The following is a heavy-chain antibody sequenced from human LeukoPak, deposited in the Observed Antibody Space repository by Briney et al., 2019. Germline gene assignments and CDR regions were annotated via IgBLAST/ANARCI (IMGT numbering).Heavy chain of an antibody. CDR3: ARYSDGGSSDYFDY. J-gene: IGHJ4*02. CDR1: GYTFTGYY. D-gene: IGHD4-23*01. V-gene: IGHV1-69*02. Sequence: SVKVSCKASGYTFTGYYMHWVRQAPGQGLEWMGRIIPILGIANYAQKFQGRVTITADKSTSTAYMELSSLRSEDTAVYYCARYSDGGSSDYFDYWGQGTLVTVSS. CDR2: IIPILGIA.